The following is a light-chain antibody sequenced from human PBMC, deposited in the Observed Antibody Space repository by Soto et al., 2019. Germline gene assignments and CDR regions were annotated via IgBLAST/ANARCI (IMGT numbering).Light chain of an antibody. J-gene: IGKJ4*01. CDR2: GAS. CDR3: QQFSSYPLT. CDR1: QSVSNNY. V-gene: IGKV3-20*01. Sequence: EIVLTQSPGSLSLSPGERATLSCRSSQSVSNNYLAWYQQKPGQAPRLLIYGASNRATGIPDRFSGSGSGADFTLTISSLEPEDFAVYYCQQFSSYPLTFGGGTKVDI.